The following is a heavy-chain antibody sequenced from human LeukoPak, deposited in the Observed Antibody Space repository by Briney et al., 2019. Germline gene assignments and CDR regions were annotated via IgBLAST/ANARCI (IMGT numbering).Heavy chain of an antibody. D-gene: IGHD1-26*01. CDR3: TKRQGPTSGSYDYFDP. Sequence: RSETLSLTCTVSGGSISGNYWSWIRQPPGQGLEWIAYIHSSGYTNYNPSLKSRVTISVDTSNNQFSLKVTSVTAADTAMYYCTKRQGPTSGSYDYFDPWGQGALVTVSS. J-gene: IGHJ5*02. CDR2: IHSSGYT. V-gene: IGHV4-4*09. CDR1: GGSISGNY.